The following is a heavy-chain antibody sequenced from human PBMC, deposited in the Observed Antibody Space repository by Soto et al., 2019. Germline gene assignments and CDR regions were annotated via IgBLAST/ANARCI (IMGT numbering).Heavy chain of an antibody. CDR1: GFTFSSYW. D-gene: IGHD6-19*01. J-gene: IGHJ3*02. CDR2: INSDGSST. CDR3: ARETAVAGGAFDI. Sequence: GGSLRLSCAASGFTFSSYWMHWVRQAPGKGLVWVSRINSDGSSTRYADSVKGRFTISRDNAKNTLYLQMNSLRVEDTAVYYCARETAVAGGAFDIWGQGTMVTVSS. V-gene: IGHV3-74*01.